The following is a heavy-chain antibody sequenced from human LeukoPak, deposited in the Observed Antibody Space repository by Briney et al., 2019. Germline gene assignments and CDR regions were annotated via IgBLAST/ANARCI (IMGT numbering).Heavy chain of an antibody. D-gene: IGHD5-18*01. Sequence: GASVKVSCKASGYTFTGYYMHWVRQAAGQGLEWMGWINPNSGGTNYAQKFQGRVTMTRDTSISTAYMELSRLRSDDTAVYYCARDYGMGIQLWLFDYWGQGTLVTVSS. CDR1: GYTFTGYY. CDR3: ARDYGMGIQLWLFDY. J-gene: IGHJ4*02. V-gene: IGHV1-2*02. CDR2: INPNSGGT.